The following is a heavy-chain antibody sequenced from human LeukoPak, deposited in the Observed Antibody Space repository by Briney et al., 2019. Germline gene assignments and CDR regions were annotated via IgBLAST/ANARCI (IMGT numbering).Heavy chain of an antibody. CDR1: GFTFNNYA. J-gene: IGHJ3*02. D-gene: IGHD3-16*01. CDR3: ATEERGTGDAFDI. Sequence: PGRSLRLSCATSGFTFNNYAMHWVRQAPGKGLEWLAIIWHDGSDKYYANSVKGRFTISRDDSKNTLYLQMNSLRAEDTAVYFCATEERGTGDAFDIWGQGTMVTVSS. CDR2: IWHDGSDK. V-gene: IGHV3-33*01.